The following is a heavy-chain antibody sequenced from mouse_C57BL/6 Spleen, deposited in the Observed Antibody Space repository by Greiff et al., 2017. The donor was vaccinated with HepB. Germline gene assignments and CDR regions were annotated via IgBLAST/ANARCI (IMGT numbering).Heavy chain of an antibody. CDR3: ARPPFIYDGWADYFDY. CDR2: ISSGSSTI. Sequence: EVQGVESGGGLVKPGGSLKLSCAASGFTFSDYGMHWVRQAPEKGLEWVAYISSGSSTIYYADTVKGRFTISRDNAKNTLFLQMTSLRSEDTAMYYCARPPFIYDGWADYFDYWGQGTTLTVSS. D-gene: IGHD2-3*01. V-gene: IGHV5-17*01. J-gene: IGHJ2*01. CDR1: GFTFSDYG.